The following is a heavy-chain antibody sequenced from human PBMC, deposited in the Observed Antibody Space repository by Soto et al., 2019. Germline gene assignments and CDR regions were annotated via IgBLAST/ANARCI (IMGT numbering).Heavy chain of an antibody. D-gene: IGHD2-8*01. V-gene: IGHV4-30-4*01. Sequence: QVQLQESGPGLVKPSQTLSLTCTVSGGSISSGDYYWSWIRQPPGKGLEWIGYIYDSGSTYYNSALKSRVNITLHTSKNQFSLKLTSVTAAHTAVYYCARDNGVGPWGQGTLVTVSS. J-gene: IGHJ5*02. CDR3: ARDNGVGP. CDR2: IYDSGST. CDR1: GGSISSGDYY.